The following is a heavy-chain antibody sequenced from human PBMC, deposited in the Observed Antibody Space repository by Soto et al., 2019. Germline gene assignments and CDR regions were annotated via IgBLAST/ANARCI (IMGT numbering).Heavy chain of an antibody. D-gene: IGHD5-18*01. J-gene: IGHJ6*02. V-gene: IGHV1-18*01. Sequence: QVQLVQSGPEVKKTWASVKVSCKASGYSFTTYGISWVRHAPGQGLEWMGWISGYNGQTNYAQKFRGRVTITTDTSTSTAYMEMRSLRYDDTATYYCARDGRKQLWVEGLNAMDVWGQGTTVTVSS. CDR1: GYSFTTYG. CDR2: ISGYNGQT. CDR3: ARDGRKQLWVEGLNAMDV.